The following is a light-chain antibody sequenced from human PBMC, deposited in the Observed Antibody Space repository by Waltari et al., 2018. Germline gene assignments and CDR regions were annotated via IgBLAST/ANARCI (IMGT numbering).Light chain of an antibody. CDR1: ELPRKY. Sequence: YELTQPPSVSVSPGQTARITCSGHELPRKYAYWFQQKSGQAPRLVMYEDTKRPSGIPGRCSGSSSGTVATLTISGAQVDDEADYYCYSSDSTGLRVFGGGTTVVVL. V-gene: IGLV3-10*01. CDR2: EDT. CDR3: YSSDSTGLRV. J-gene: IGLJ1*01.